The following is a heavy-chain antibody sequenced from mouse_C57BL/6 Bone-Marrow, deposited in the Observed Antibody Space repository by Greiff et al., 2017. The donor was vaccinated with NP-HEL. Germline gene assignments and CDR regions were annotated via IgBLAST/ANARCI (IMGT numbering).Heavy chain of an antibody. V-gene: IGHV2-9*01. CDR3: DKRDSNCDWDGAMDY. CDR2: IWGGGST. Sequence: VQLQESGPGLVAPSQSLSITCTVSGFSLTSYGVDWVRQPPGKGLEWLGVIWGGGSTNYNSALMSRLSISKDNSKSQVFLKMNSLQTDDTAMYYCDKRDSNCDWDGAMDYWGQGTSVTVSS. J-gene: IGHJ4*01. CDR1: GFSLTSYG. D-gene: IGHD2-5*01.